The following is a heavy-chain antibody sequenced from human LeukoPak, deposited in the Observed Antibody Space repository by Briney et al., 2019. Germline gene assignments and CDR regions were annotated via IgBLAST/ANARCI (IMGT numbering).Heavy chain of an antibody. CDR3: ARGWNDLFGVSGYYYYYGMDV. Sequence: GGSLRLSCAASGFTFSSYAMSWVRQAPGKGLEWVSGLSGSAFNTYYADSVKGRFTISRDNSKNTLYLQMNSLRAEDTAVYYCARGWNDLFGVSGYYYYYGMDVWGQGTTVTVSS. D-gene: IGHD1-1*01. J-gene: IGHJ6*02. CDR2: LSGSAFNT. CDR1: GFTFSSYA. V-gene: IGHV3-23*01.